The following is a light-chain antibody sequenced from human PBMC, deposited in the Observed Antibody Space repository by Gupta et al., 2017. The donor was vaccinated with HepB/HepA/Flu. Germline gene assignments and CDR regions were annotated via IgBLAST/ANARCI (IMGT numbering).Light chain of an antibody. CDR2: GAS. J-gene: IGKJ1*01. CDR3: QQYGSSFGT. V-gene: IGKV3-20*01. CDR1: QSVSSSY. Sequence: DIVLTQSPGTLSLSPGERVTLSCRASQSVSSSYLAWYQQKPGQAPRLLISGASTRATGIPDRFSGSGSGTDFTLTISRLEPEDFAVYYCQQYGSSFGTLGQGTKVEIK.